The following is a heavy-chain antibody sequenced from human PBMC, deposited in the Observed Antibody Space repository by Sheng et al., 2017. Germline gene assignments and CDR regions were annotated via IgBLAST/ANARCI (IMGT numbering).Heavy chain of an antibody. J-gene: IGHJ1*01. CDR2: ISSSSSYI. CDR3: ARSGYCSGGSCYWQYFQH. D-gene: IGHD2-15*01. Sequence: EVQLVESGGGLVKPGGSLRLSCAASGFTFSSYSMNWVRQAPGKGLEWVSSISSSSSYIYYADSVKGRFTISRDNAKNSLYLQMNSLRAEDTAVYYCARSGYCSGGSCYWQYFQHWGPGHPGHRLL. V-gene: IGHV3-21*01. CDR1: GFTFSSYS.